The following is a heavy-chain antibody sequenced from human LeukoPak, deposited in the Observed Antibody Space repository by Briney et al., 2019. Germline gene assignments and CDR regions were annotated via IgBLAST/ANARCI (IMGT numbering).Heavy chain of an antibody. CDR1: GLTFSSHA. D-gene: IGHD2/OR15-2a*01. CDR2: ISAGSGST. V-gene: IGHV3-23*01. CDR3: AISRRGGNPRDY. J-gene: IGHJ4*02. Sequence: PGGSLRLSCAASGLTFSSHAMSWVRQAPGKGLEWVSLISAGSGSTYYADSVKGRFTISRDNSKNMLYLQMSSLRAEDTAVYYCAISRRGGNPRDYWGQGAQVTVSS.